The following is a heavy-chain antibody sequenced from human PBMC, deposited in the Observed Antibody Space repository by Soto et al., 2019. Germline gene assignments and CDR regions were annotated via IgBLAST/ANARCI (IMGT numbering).Heavy chain of an antibody. J-gene: IGHJ5*02. CDR1: TFSKYR. V-gene: IGHV3-21*06. D-gene: IGHD1-26*01. CDR3: ARDQGGSYDSWFDP. Sequence: PGRSLRLSYTFTFSKYRMNWVRRAPGKGLEWVASISSGSAYIKYAESVKGRFTISRDNAKNSLHLQMNSLRAEDTAIYHCARDQGGSYDSWFDPWGQGTLVTAPQ. CDR2: ISSGSAYI.